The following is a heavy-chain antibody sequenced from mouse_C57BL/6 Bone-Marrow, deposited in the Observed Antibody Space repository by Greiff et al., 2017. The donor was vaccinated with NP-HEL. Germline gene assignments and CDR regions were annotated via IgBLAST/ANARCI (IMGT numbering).Heavy chain of an antibody. D-gene: IGHD2-4*01. V-gene: IGHV1-69*01. CDR3: ARSDYDYSWYFDV. Sequence: QVQLQQPGAELVMPGASVKLSCKASGYTFTSYWMHWVKQRPGQGLEWIGEIDPSDSYTNYNQKFKGKSTLTVDKSSSTAYMQLSSLTSEDSAVYYCARSDYDYSWYFDVWGTGTTVTVSS. CDR2: IDPSDSYT. J-gene: IGHJ1*03. CDR1: GYTFTSYW.